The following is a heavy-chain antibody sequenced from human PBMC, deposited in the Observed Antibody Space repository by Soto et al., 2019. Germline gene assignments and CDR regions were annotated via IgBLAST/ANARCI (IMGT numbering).Heavy chain of an antibody. D-gene: IGHD6-13*01. V-gene: IGHV3-30*18. CDR2: ISYDGSNK. Sequence: QVQLVESGGGVVQPGRSLRLSCAASGFTFSSYGMHWVRQAPGKGLEWVAVISYDGSNKYYADSVKGRFTISRDNSKNSLYLQMNSLSADDTAVYYCAKGGGGAFSSSWPTYSDYWGQGTLVTVGS. CDR3: AKGGGGAFSSSWPTYSDY. CDR1: GFTFSSYG. J-gene: IGHJ4*02.